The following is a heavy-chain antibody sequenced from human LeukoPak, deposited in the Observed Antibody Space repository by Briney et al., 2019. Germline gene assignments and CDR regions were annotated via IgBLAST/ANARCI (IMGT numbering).Heavy chain of an antibody. D-gene: IGHD2-21*02. Sequence: GGSLRLSCAASGFTFSSYSMHWVRQAPGKGLEWVAFIRYDGSNKYYANSVKGRFTISRDNSKNTLYLQMNSLRAEDMAVYYFGECLSEIVVTTRPSWYFDYWGQGTLVTVSS. CDR3: GECLSEIVVTTRPSWYFDY. V-gene: IGHV3-30*02. CDR1: GFTFSSYS. CDR2: IRYDGSNK. J-gene: IGHJ4*02.